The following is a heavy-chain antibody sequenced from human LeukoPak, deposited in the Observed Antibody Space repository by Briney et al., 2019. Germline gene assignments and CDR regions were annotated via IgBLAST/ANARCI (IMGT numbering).Heavy chain of an antibody. V-gene: IGHV3-53*01. CDR3: AGNSPGYYYYGMDV. CDR1: GFTVSSNY. Sequence: GGSLRLSCAASGFTVSSNYMSWVRQAPGKGLEWVSVIYSGGSTYYADSVKGRFTISRDNSKNTLYLQMNSLRAEDTAVYYCAGNSPGYYYYGMDVWGQGATVTVSS. D-gene: IGHD2/OR15-2a*01. J-gene: IGHJ6*02. CDR2: IYSGGST.